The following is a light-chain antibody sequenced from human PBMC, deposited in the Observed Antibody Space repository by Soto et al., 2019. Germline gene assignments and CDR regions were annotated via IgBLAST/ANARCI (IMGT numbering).Light chain of an antibody. V-gene: IGKV3-11*01. CDR3: QHRDNWPPGAT. J-gene: IGKJ4*01. CDR1: QSISSY. CDR2: DAP. Sequence: EIVLTQSPATLSLSPGERATLSCRASQSISSYLACYQQKPGQAPGRLIYDAPNRATGIPARFSGSGSGADFTLTISSLEPEDFAVYYCQHRDNWPPGATFGGGTKVEIK.